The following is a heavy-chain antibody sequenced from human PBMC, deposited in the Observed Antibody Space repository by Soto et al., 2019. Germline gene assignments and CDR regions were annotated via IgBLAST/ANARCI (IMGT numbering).Heavy chain of an antibody. CDR3: AKHGVNSPIHV. CDR1: GDSISDSTYY. V-gene: IGHV4-39*01. Sequence: TETLSLTCTVSGDSISDSTYYWGWVRQSPGQGLEWFGSIYYDGTTFYNPSLKSRLTISVDTSKNQFSLKLSSVSAADTALYYGAKHGVNSPIHVWAQGTMVPVSS. D-gene: IGHD3-10*01. CDR2: IYYDGTT. J-gene: IGHJ3*01.